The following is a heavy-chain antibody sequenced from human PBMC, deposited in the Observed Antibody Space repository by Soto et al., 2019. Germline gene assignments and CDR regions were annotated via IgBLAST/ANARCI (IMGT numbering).Heavy chain of an antibody. V-gene: IGHV3-30*18. CDR1: GFAFSSYA. D-gene: IGHD3-16*01. CDR2: ISYDGNYI. CDR3: AKGILSATIGPYAMDV. J-gene: IGHJ6*02. Sequence: QVQLVESGGGVVQPGASLRLSCEASGFAFSSYAMHWVRQAPGKGLEWVGVISYDGNYIYYAYSVKGRFTISRDNSKNTLYVQVNSLKSENTAVYYCAKGILSATIGPYAMDVWGQGTKGTVSS.